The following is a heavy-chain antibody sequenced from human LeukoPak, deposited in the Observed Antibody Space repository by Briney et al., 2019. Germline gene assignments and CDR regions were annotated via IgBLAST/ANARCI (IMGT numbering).Heavy chain of an antibody. D-gene: IGHD1-20*01. Sequence: SETLSLTCTVSGGSISSGGYYWSWIRQHPGKGLEWIGYIYYSGSTYYNPSLKSRVTISVDTSKNQFSLKLSSVTAADTAVYYCARLTGFPEYYFDYWGQGTLVTVSS. CDR3: ARLTGFPEYYFDY. CDR1: GGSISSGGYY. J-gene: IGHJ4*02. V-gene: IGHV4-31*03. CDR2: IYYSGST.